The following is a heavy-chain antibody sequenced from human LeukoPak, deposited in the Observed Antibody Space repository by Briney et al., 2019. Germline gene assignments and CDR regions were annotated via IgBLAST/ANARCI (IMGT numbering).Heavy chain of an antibody. Sequence: SETLSLTCTVSGASISDSDFFWAWVRQPPGKGLEWIGNIYYSGTTYYNPSLKSRVSVSMDTSQNQFSLKLSSVTAADTAVYYCARHRGSGYDTDHWGQGMLVIVSS. J-gene: IGHJ5*02. V-gene: IGHV4-39*01. CDR3: ARHRGSGYDTDH. D-gene: IGHD5-12*01. CDR2: IYYSGTT. CDR1: GASISDSDFF.